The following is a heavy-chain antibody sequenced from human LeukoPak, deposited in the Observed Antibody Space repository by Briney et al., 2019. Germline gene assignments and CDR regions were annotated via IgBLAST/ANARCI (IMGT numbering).Heavy chain of an antibody. J-gene: IGHJ4*02. V-gene: IGHV3-30*07. CDR3: ARPDY. Sequence: PGGSLRLSCAASGFTFSRFVMHWVRQAPGKGLEWVAVLSSDDRNKYNADSVRGRFTISRDNSRNTLYLQMNSLRAEDTAVYYCARPDYWGQGTLVTVSS. CDR2: LSSDDRNK. CDR1: GFTFSRFV.